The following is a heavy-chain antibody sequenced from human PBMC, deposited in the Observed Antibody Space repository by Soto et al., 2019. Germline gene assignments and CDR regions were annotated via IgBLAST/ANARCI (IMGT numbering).Heavy chain of an antibody. J-gene: IGHJ6*02. D-gene: IGHD5-12*01. CDR3: ATLFDSGYDHYYYGMDV. CDR1: GFTFSIYG. CDR2: ISGSGGST. V-gene: IGHV3-23*01. Sequence: TGGSLRLSCAASGFTFSIYGMSWVRQAPGKGLEWVSAISGSGGSTYYADSVKGRFTISRDNSKNTLYLQMNSLRAEDTAVYYCATLFDSGYDHYYYGMDVSGQGPTVTVYS.